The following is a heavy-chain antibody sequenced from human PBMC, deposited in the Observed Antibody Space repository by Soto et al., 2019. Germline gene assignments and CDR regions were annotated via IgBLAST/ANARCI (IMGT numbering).Heavy chain of an antibody. J-gene: IGHJ4*02. V-gene: IGHV1-18*01. D-gene: IGHD2-15*01. CDR1: GYTFTSYG. Sequence: ASVKVSCKASGYTFTSYGISWVRQAPGQGLEWMGWISAYNGNTNYAQKLQGRVTMTTDTSTSTAYMELRSLRSDDTAVYYCARGYCSGGSCYPYFDYWGQGTLVTVSS. CDR2: ISAYNGNT. CDR3: ARGYCSGGSCYPYFDY.